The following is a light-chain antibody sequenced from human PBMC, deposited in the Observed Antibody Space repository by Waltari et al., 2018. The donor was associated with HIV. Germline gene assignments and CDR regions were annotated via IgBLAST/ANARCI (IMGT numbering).Light chain of an antibody. Sequence: QSALTQPASVSGSTGQSVALSSAPTTTVLGCTDTVSSHHHPPATPPKVIISEVTRRPSGVHHLSSGTSSASTASLTSSGLQADDAVIYCWSSHATPDTLVFGGGTKLTVL. V-gene: IGLV2-14*01. CDR3: SSHATPDTLV. J-gene: IGLJ2*01. CDR2: EVT. CDR1: TTVLGCTDT.